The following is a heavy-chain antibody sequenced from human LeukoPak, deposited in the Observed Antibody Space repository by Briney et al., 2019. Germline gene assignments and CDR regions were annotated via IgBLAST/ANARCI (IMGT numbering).Heavy chain of an antibody. CDR1: GFTFSNFP. D-gene: IGHD2-21*01. CDR2: IKPKTDGETT. J-gene: IGHJ4*02. V-gene: IGHV3-15*01. CDR3: ITPLPYSAQ. Sequence: PGGSLRLSCTASGFTFSNFPMTWVRQAPGKGLEWVGRIKPKTDGETTEYAAPVKDRFSIPRDDSKSMMYLQMNSLKTEDTAVYYCITPLPYSAQGGQGTLVTVSS.